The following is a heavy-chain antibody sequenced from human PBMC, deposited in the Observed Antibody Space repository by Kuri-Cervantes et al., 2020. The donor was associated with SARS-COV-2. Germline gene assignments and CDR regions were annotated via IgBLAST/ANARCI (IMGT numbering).Heavy chain of an antibody. CDR1: GGSISSSSYY. D-gene: IGHD6-6*01. CDR2: IYYSGST. CDR3: ARHGRGSNSSSNFGY. J-gene: IGHJ4*02. Sequence: SETLSLTCTVSGGSISSSSYYWGWIRQPPGKGLEWIGSIYYSGSTYYNPSLKSRVTISVDTSKNQFPLKLSSASAADTGVYYCARHGRGSNSSSNFGYWGQGTLVTVSS. V-gene: IGHV4-39*01.